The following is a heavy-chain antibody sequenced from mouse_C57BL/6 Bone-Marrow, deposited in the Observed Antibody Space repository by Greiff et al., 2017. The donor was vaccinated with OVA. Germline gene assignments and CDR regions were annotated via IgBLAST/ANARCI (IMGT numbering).Heavy chain of an antibody. D-gene: IGHD1-1*01. V-gene: IGHV14-4*01. CDR2: IDPENGDT. CDR1: GFNIKDDY. J-gene: IGHJ2*01. Sequence: EVQLQQSGAELVRPGASVKLSCTASGFNIKDDYKHWVKQRPEQGLEWIGWIDPENGDTEYASKFQGKATITADTSSNTAYLQLSSLTSEDTAVYYCTTHGSRPWGQGTTLTVSS. CDR3: TTHGSRP.